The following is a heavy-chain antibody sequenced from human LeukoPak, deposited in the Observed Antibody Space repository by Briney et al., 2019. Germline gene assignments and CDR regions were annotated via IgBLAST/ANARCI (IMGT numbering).Heavy chain of an antibody. CDR3: ARDGTPPGPYFYYSMDV. Sequence: SETLSLTCAVSGGSFSGYYWSWIRQPPGKGLEWIGDIYYSGSTNYNPSLKSRVSISVDTSKNQISLKLSSVTAADTAVYYCARDGTPPGPYFYYSMDVWDKGTTVTVSS. V-gene: IGHV4-59*12. D-gene: IGHD6-13*01. J-gene: IGHJ6*03. CDR1: GGSFSGYY. CDR2: IYYSGST.